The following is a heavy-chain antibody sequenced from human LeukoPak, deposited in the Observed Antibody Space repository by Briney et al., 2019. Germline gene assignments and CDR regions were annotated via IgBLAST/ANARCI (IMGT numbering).Heavy chain of an antibody. Sequence: GGSLRLSCAASGFTFSTYAMSWVRQAPGKGLEWVSAISGSGGGAYYADSVKGRFTISRDNSKTSLYLQMNSLRTEDTALYYCAKAPTPTGFYMHYWGQGTLVTVSS. CDR3: AKAPTPTGFYMHY. J-gene: IGHJ4*02. CDR2: ISGSGGGA. V-gene: IGHV3-23*01. D-gene: IGHD3-9*01. CDR1: GFTFSTYA.